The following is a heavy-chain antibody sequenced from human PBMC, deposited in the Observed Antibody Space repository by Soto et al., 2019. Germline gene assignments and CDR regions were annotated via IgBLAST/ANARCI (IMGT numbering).Heavy chain of an antibody. D-gene: IGHD6-13*01. Sequence: QVQLVQSGAEVKKPGASVKVSCKASGYTFTSYAMHWVRQAPGQRLEWMGWINAGNGNTKYSQKFQGRVTITRDTSASTAYMKLSSLRTEDTAVYYCAKDLGKQLPFDYWGQGTLVTVSS. J-gene: IGHJ4*02. CDR2: INAGNGNT. CDR1: GYTFTSYA. V-gene: IGHV1-3*01. CDR3: AKDLGKQLPFDY.